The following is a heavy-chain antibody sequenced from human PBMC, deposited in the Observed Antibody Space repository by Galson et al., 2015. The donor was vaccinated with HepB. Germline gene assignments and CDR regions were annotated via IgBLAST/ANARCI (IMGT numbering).Heavy chain of an antibody. CDR1: GFTFSSYA. D-gene: IGHD3-10*01. Sequence: SLRLSCAASGFTFSSYAMSWVRQAPGKGLEWVSAISGSGGSTYYADSVKGRFTISRDNSKNTLYLQMNSLRAEDTAVYYCAKEPVLLWFGEGPPDYWGQGTLVTVSS. CDR2: ISGSGGST. V-gene: IGHV3-23*01. CDR3: AKEPVLLWFGEGPPDY. J-gene: IGHJ4*02.